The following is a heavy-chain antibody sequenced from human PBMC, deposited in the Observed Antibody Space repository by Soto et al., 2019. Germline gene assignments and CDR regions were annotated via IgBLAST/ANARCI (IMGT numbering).Heavy chain of an antibody. CDR3: AKDPRRVVVAAPFDS. V-gene: IGHV3-30*18. J-gene: IGHJ4*02. CDR2: ISYDGSNK. D-gene: IGHD2-15*01. Sequence: QVQLVESGGGVVQPGRSLRLSCAASGFTFSSYGMHWVRQAPGKGLEWVAVISYDGSNKYYADSVKGRFTIARDNSKNTVYLQMTSLRAEDTAVYYCAKDPRRVVVAAPFDSWGQGTLVTVSS. CDR1: GFTFSSYG.